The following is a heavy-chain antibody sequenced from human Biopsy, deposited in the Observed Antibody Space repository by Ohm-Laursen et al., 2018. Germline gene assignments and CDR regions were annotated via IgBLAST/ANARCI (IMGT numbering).Heavy chain of an antibody. CDR2: MGSDARST. Sequence: GSLRLSCAASGFTFSNYAMGWVRQAPGKGLECVSSMGSDARSTLYADSVQGRFTISRDNSKNTLYLQIDNLRAENTALYYCARAGLYYSDFWGQGTLVTVSS. V-gene: IGHV3-23*01. CDR3: ARAGLYYSDF. J-gene: IGHJ4*02. D-gene: IGHD3/OR15-3a*01. CDR1: GFTFSNYA.